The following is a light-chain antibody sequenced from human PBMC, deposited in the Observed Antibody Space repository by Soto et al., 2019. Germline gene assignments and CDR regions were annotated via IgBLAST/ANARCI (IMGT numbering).Light chain of an antibody. CDR3: SSYTSSSILYV. Sequence: QSALTQPASVSGSPGQSITISCTGTSSDVGGYNYVSWYQQHPGKAPKLMIYDVSNWPSGVSNRFSGSKSGNTASLTISGLQAEDEADYYCSSYTSSSILYVFGTGTQLTVL. V-gene: IGLV2-14*01. CDR2: DVS. J-gene: IGLJ1*01. CDR1: SSDVGGYNY.